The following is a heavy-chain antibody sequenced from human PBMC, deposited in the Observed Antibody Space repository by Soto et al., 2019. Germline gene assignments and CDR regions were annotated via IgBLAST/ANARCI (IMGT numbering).Heavy chain of an antibody. Sequence: GGSLRLSCAASGFTFSSYSMNWVRQAPGKGLEWVSYISSSSSTIYYADSVKGRFTISRDNAKNSLYLQMNSLGAEDTAVYYCARGVGVSYYDYIWGSSVSFDYYYMDVWGKGTTVTVSS. CDR2: ISSSSSTI. CDR1: GFTFSSYS. V-gene: IGHV3-48*01. D-gene: IGHD3-16*01. CDR3: ARGVGVSYYDYIWGSSVSFDYYYMDV. J-gene: IGHJ6*03.